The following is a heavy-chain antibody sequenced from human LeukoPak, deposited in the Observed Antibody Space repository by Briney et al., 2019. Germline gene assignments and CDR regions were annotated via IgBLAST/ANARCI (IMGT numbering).Heavy chain of an antibody. V-gene: IGHV4-61*01. CDR3: ARVMLVYYDSSGYPGAFDI. J-gene: IGHJ3*02. CDR2: IYYSGST. Sequence: PSETLSLTCIVSGGSISSSIYYWSWIRQPPGKGLEWIGYIYYSGSTNYNPSLKSRVTISVDTSKNQFSLKLSSVTAADTAVYYCARVMLVYYDSSGYPGAFDIWGQGTMVTVSS. D-gene: IGHD3-22*01. CDR1: GGSISSSIYY.